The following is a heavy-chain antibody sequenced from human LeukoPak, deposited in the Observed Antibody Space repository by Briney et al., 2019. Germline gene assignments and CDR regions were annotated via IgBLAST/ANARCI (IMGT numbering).Heavy chain of an antibody. V-gene: IGHV1-69*05. D-gene: IGHD1-26*01. CDR1: GDIFNSYS. Sequence: SVKVSCNASGDIFNSYSVSWVRQAPGQGLEWMGGIIPIFGSTNYAQKFQGRVTITRDQSTRSAYMELNSLSSDDTAVYYCARVGRSRGSLPKSYCYMDVWGKGTTVTVSS. J-gene: IGHJ6*03. CDR3: ARVGRSRGSLPKSYCYMDV. CDR2: IIPIFGST.